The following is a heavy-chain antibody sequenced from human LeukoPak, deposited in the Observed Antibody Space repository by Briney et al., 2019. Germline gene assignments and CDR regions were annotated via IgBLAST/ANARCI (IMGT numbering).Heavy chain of an antibody. Sequence: SQTLSLTCSVSGGSLSSGTYYWSWIRQPAGKGLEWIGRINTSGSTNYNPSLKSRVTISVDTSKNHFSLKLTSVTAADTAVYYCASDLGTSWRAYYFDFWGQGTLVTVSS. D-gene: IGHD6-13*01. CDR1: GGSLSSGTYY. CDR2: INTSGST. J-gene: IGHJ4*02. CDR3: ASDLGTSWRAYYFDF. V-gene: IGHV4-61*02.